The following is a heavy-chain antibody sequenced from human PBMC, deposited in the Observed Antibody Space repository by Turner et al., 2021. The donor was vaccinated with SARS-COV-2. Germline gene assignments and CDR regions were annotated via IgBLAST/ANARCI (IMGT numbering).Heavy chain of an antibody. D-gene: IGHD1-26*01. V-gene: IGHV4-39*01. CDR2: VYYGGRT. J-gene: IGHJ4*02. CDR3: ATRTVGLSGGYYCFDY. Sequence: QLQLQESGPGLGKPSETLSLTCTVSGVAVSSSSYYWGWIPQPPGKGLEGIGSVYYGGRTYDDPTHKSRVTISVETTKYQVTLKLSSVTAADTAVYDCATRTVGLSGGYYCFDYWGQGTLVTVSS. CDR1: GVAVSSSSYY.